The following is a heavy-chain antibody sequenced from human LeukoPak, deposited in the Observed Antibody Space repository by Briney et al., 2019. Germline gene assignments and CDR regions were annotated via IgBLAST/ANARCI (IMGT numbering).Heavy chain of an antibody. CDR2: IWYDGSNK. V-gene: IGHV3-33*08. Sequence: GGSLRLSCAASGFTFSSYAMHWVRQAPGKGLEWVAVIWYDGSNKYYADSVKGRFTISRDNSKNTLYLQMNSLRAEDTAVYYCARDARYYYDSSGYYNNWGQGTLVTVSS. D-gene: IGHD3-22*01. CDR3: ARDARYYYDSSGYYNN. CDR1: GFTFSSYA. J-gene: IGHJ4*02.